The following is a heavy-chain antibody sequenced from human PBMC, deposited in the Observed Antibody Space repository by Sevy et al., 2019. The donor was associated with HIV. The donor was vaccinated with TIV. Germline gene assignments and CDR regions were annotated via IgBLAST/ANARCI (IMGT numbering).Heavy chain of an antibody. D-gene: IGHD2-15*01. J-gene: IGHJ3*02. CDR2: ISGRGDDT. CDR1: GFTFSSYW. Sequence: GGSLRLSCAASGFTFSSYWMSWVRQAPGKGLEWVSAISGRGDDTYYADSVKGRFTISRDKSKNTLYLQMNSLRAEDTAVYYCAKDIVVVVGEAFDIWGQGTMVTVSS. V-gene: IGHV3-23*01. CDR3: AKDIVVVVGEAFDI.